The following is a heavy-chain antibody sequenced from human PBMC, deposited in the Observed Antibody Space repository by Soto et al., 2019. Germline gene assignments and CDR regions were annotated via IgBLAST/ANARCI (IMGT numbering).Heavy chain of an antibody. CDR3: AKGITFGGVIVNFDY. CDR2: ISGSGGST. D-gene: IGHD3-16*02. CDR1: GFTFSSYA. V-gene: IGHV3-23*01. J-gene: IGHJ4*02. Sequence: GESLKISCAASGFTFSSYAMSWVRQAPGKGLEWVSAISGSGGSTYYADSVKGRFTISRDNSKNTLYLQMNSLRAEDTAVYYCAKGITFGGVIVNFDYWGQGTLVTVSS.